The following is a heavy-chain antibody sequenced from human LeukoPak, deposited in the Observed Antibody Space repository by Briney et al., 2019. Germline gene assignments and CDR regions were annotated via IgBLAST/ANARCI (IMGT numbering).Heavy chain of an antibody. Sequence: SGTLSLTCAVSGGSISSSNWWSWVRQPTGKGLEWIGEIYHSGSTNYNPSLKSRVTISVDKSKNQFSLKLSSVTAADTAVYYCASHTFGGVIVMDNWFDPWGQGTLVTVSS. CDR3: ASHTFGGVIVMDNWFDP. CDR2: IYHSGST. J-gene: IGHJ5*02. V-gene: IGHV4-4*02. CDR1: GGSISSSNW. D-gene: IGHD3-16*02.